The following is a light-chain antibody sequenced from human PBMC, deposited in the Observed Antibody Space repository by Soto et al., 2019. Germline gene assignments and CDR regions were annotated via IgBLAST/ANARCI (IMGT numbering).Light chain of an antibody. CDR2: DVS. CDR3: CSYAGDYTWV. CDR1: SSDVGGYNY. Sequence: QSVLTQPRSVSGSPGQSVTISCTGTSSDVGGYNYVSWYQQHPGKAPKLMIYDVSKRPSGVHDRFFGSKSGNTASLTISGLQAEDESDYYCCSYAGDYTWVFGGGTKLTVL. V-gene: IGLV2-11*01. J-gene: IGLJ3*02.